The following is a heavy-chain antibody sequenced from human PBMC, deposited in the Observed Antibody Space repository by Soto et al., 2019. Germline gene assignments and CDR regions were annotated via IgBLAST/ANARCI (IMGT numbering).Heavy chain of an antibody. CDR3: AKGQTGTPYYYGMDV. CDR1: GFTFRTYA. D-gene: IGHD1-7*01. CDR2: ISYDGNNK. J-gene: IGHJ6*02. V-gene: IGHV3-30-3*01. Sequence: PGGSLRLSCAASGFTFRTYAMHWVRQAPGKGLEWVAVISYDGNNKYYADSVKGRFTISRDNSKNRLYLQMNSLRAEDTAVYYCAKGQTGTPYYYGMDVCGQGTTVTVSS.